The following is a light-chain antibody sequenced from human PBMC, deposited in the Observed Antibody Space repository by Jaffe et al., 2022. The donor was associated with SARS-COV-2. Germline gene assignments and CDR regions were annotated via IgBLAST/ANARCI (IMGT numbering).Light chain of an antibody. J-gene: IGLJ1*01. CDR2: ENN. V-gene: IGLV1-51*02. Sequence: QSVLTQPPSVSAAPGQKVTISCSGSSSNIGNNYVSWYQQLPGTAPKLLIYENNKRPSGIPDRFSGSKSGTSATLGITGLQTGDEADYYCGTWDGSLSAVFGTGTKVTVL. CDR3: GTWDGSLSAV. CDR1: SSNIGNNY.